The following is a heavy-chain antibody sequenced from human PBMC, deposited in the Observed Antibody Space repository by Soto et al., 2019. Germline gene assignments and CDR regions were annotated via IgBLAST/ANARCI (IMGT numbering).Heavy chain of an antibody. D-gene: IGHD3-10*01. Sequence: SQTLSLTCAISGDSVSSNSATWNWIRQSPSRGLEWLGRTFYRSQWSNDYAETVKSRIVINPDTSKNQFSLQLHSVTPEDTAVFYCERVRDEKKAAARGHVFDIGGQGTVVPVSS. J-gene: IGHJ3*02. CDR3: ERVRDEKKAAARGHVFDI. V-gene: IGHV6-1*01. CDR1: GDSVSSNSAT. CDR2: TFYRSQWSN.